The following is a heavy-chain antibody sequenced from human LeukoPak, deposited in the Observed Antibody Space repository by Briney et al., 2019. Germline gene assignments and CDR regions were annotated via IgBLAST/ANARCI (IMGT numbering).Heavy chain of an antibody. CDR3: ARDRVDTAMFDY. CDR1: GFTFSSYW. CDR2: IKQDGSEK. J-gene: IGHJ4*02. D-gene: IGHD5-18*01. V-gene: IGHV3-7*01. Sequence: PGGSLRLSCGASGFTFSSYWMSWVRQAPGKGLEWVANIKQDGSEKYYVDSVKGRFTISRDDAKNSLYLQMNSLRAEDTAVYYCARDRVDTAMFDYWGQGTLVTVSS.